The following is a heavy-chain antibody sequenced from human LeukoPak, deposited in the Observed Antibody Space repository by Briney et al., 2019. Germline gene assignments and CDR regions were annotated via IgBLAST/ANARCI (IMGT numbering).Heavy chain of an antibody. V-gene: IGHV3-23*01. CDR2: ISGSGGST. D-gene: IGHD3-10*01. J-gene: IGHJ3*02. CDR1: GFTFSSCA. CDR3: AKSTYGSGRHAFDI. Sequence: PGGSLRLSCPASGFTFSSCAMSWVRQAPGKGLEWVSAISGSGGSTYYADSVKGRFTISRDNSKNTLYLQMNSLRAEDTAVYYCAKSTYGSGRHAFDIWGQGTMVTVSS.